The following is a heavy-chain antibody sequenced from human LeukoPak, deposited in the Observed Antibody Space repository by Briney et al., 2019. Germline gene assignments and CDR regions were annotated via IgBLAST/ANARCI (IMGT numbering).Heavy chain of an antibody. CDR3: IAFESGRYH. CDR2: VKRKSDGGTA. D-gene: IGHD2-15*01. CDR1: GFSFTNAW. Sequence: GGSLRLSCAASGFSFTNAWMNWVRQAPGKGLEWVGRVKRKSDGGTADYAAPVEGRFTISRDDSKNTLYLQINSLKTEDTAIYYCIAFESGRYHWGQGTLVTVSS. V-gene: IGHV3-15*01. J-gene: IGHJ5*02.